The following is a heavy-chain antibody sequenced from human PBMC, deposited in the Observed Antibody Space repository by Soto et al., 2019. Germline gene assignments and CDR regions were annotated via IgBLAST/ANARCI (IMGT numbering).Heavy chain of an antibody. CDR3: AREHRYCRGGSCSITGDAYDI. CDR1: GFIVSDTY. Sequence: GSLRLSCTASGFIVSDTYVNWVRQAPGKGLEWVSVISNRGDTHYADSVRGRFSLSRDISDNTLHLQMNNLRVEDTAVYYCAREHRYCRGGSCSITGDAYDIWGQGTMVTVS. J-gene: IGHJ3*02. CDR2: ISNRGDT. D-gene: IGHD2-15*01. V-gene: IGHV3-66*01.